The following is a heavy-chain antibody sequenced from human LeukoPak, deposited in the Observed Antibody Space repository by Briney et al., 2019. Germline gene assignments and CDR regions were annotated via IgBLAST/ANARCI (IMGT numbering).Heavy chain of an antibody. CDR3: ARGVVGRLFSYGLDAFDI. Sequence: GGSLRLSCAASGFTFSNYWMSWVRQAPGKGLEWVSYISSSSSYTNYADSVKGRFTISRDNAKNSLYLQMNSLRAEDTAVYYCARGVVGRLFSYGLDAFDIWGQGTMVTVSS. CDR1: GFTFSNYW. V-gene: IGHV3-11*03. CDR2: ISSSSSYT. D-gene: IGHD5-18*01. J-gene: IGHJ3*02.